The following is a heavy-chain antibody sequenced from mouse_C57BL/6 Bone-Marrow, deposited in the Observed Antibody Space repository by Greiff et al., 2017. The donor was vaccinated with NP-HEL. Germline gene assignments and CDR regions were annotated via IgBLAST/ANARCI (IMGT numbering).Heavy chain of an antibody. V-gene: IGHV5-15*01. CDR1: GFTFSDYG. CDR3: ARQGTKADWAY. D-gene: IGHD1-3*01. CDR2: ISNLAYSI. Sequence: DVHLVESGGGLVQPGGSLKLSCAASGFTFSDYGMAWVRQAPRTGPEWVAFISNLAYSIYYADTVTGRFTISRENAKNTLYLEMSSLRSEDTAMYYCARQGTKADWAYWGQGTLVTVSA. J-gene: IGHJ3*01.